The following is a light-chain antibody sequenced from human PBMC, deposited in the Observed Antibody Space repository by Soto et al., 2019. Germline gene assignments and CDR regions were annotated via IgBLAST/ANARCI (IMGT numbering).Light chain of an antibody. CDR2: DAS. V-gene: IGKV3-11*01. J-gene: IGKJ4*01. CDR3: QQRRDWLT. CDR1: QSVSSY. Sequence: ETVLTQSPATLSLSPAERSTLAFRTSQSVSSYLAWYQQKPGQAPRLLIYDASNRATGIPARFSGSGSGTDFTLTISSLEPEDFAVYYCQQRRDWLTFGGGTKVDI.